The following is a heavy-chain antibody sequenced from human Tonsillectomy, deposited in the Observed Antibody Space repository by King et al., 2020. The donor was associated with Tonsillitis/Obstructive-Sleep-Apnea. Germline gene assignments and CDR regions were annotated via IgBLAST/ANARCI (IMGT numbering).Heavy chain of an antibody. V-gene: IGHV3-23*04. CDR1: GFTFSSYA. J-gene: IGHJ4*02. CDR2: ISGSGGGT. Sequence: VQLVESGGGLVQPGGSLRLSCAASGFTFSSYAMSWVRQAPGKGLEWGSAISGSGGGTYSADYVRGRFTISRDNSKNTVYLQKNILRAEDTAVYYCAKITSYSSGWYEGHFDYWGQGTLVTVSS. D-gene: IGHD6-19*01. CDR3: AKITSYSSGWYEGHFDY.